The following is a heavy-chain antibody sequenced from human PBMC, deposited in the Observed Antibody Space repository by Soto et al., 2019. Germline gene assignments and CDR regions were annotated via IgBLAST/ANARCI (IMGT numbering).Heavy chain of an antibody. D-gene: IGHD6-13*01. J-gene: IGHJ4*02. CDR2: ISGSGGST. Sequence: PGGSLRLSCAASGFTFSSYAMSWVRQAPGKGLEWVSAISGSGGSTYYADSVKGRFTISRDNSKNTLHLQMNSLRAEDTAVYYCAKDRLSGSSSWLDYWGQGTLVTVSS. V-gene: IGHV3-23*01. CDR3: AKDRLSGSSSWLDY. CDR1: GFTFSSYA.